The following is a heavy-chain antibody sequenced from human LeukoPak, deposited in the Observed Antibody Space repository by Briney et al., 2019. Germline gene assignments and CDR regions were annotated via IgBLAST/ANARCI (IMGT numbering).Heavy chain of an antibody. J-gene: IGHJ4*02. CDR2: ISGSGGST. V-gene: IGHV3-23*01. D-gene: IGHD3-22*01. CDR1: GFSFTSYA. CDR3: AKDRGWLVDY. Sequence: GGSLRLSCAASGFSFTSYAMSWDRQAPGKGLEWVSTISGSGGSTFYADSVKGRFTISRDNSKNTLYMQMNSLRVEDTAVYYCAKDRGWLVDYWGQGTLVTVSS.